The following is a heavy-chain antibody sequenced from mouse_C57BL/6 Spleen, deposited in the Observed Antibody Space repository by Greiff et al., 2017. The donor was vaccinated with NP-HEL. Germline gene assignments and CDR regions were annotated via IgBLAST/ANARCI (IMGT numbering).Heavy chain of an antibody. CDR1: GFTFSDYG. D-gene: IGHD2-4*01. CDR3: ARPGLRGFYYAMDY. J-gene: IGHJ4*01. CDR2: ISSGSSTI. Sequence: VQLKESGGGLVKPGGSLKLSCAASGFTFSDYGMHWVRQAPEKGLEWVAYISSGSSTIYYADTVKGRFTISRDNAKNTLFLQMTSLRSEDTAMYYRARPGLRGFYYAMDYWGQGTSVTVSS. V-gene: IGHV5-17*01.